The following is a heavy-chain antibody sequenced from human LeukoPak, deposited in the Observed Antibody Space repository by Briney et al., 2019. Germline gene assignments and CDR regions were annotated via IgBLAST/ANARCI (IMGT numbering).Heavy chain of an antibody. CDR3: ARATLDN. Sequence: GGSLRLSCAASGFSVISNYISWVRQAPGKGLEWVSVIYSDGSTKYADSVKARFTISGDNSKNTVYLQMNSLRVEDTAVYYCARATLDNWGQGTLVTVSS. CDR2: IYSDGST. J-gene: IGHJ4*02. V-gene: IGHV3-53*01. CDR1: GFSVISNY.